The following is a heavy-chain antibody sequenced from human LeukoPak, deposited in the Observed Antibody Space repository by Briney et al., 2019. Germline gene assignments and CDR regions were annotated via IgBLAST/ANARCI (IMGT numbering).Heavy chain of an antibody. J-gene: IGHJ3*02. CDR3: ARARAGYSYDDAFDI. CDR2: IIPIFGTA. Sequence: SVKVSCKASGGTFSSYAISCVRQAPGQGLEWMGGIIPIFGTANYAQKFQGRVTITADESTSTAYMELSSLRSEDTAVYYCARARAGYSYDDAFDIWGQGTMVTVSS. V-gene: IGHV1-69*01. D-gene: IGHD5-18*01. CDR1: GGTFSSYA.